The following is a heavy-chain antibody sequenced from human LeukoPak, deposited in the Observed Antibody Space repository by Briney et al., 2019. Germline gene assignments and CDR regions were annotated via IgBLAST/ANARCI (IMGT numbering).Heavy chain of an antibody. D-gene: IGHD2-15*01. V-gene: IGHV3-30*02. Sequence: QSGGSLRLSCAASGFTFSSYGMHWVRQAPGKGLEWVAFIRYDGSNKYYADSVKGRFSISRDNSRNTLYLQMNSLRAEDTAVYYCAKDTCSGSRCYYFDYWGQGTLVTVSS. CDR1: GFTFSSYG. CDR2: IRYDGSNK. CDR3: AKDTCSGSRCYYFDY. J-gene: IGHJ4*02.